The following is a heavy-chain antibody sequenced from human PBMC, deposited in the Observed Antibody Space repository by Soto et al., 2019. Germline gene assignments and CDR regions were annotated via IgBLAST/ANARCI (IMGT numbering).Heavy chain of an antibody. CDR2: ISWNSINI. V-gene: IGHV3-9*01. D-gene: IGHD3-10*01. CDR3: AASRSYCLDS. J-gene: IGHJ4*02. Sequence: EVQLVEFGGGLEQPGRSLRLSCAASGFTFDDYAMHWVRQTPGKGPEWVSGISWNSINIDYADSVKGRFTISRDNAKNFLYLQINGLRAEDTALYYWAASRSYCLDSWGQGTLVTVSS. CDR1: GFTFDDYA.